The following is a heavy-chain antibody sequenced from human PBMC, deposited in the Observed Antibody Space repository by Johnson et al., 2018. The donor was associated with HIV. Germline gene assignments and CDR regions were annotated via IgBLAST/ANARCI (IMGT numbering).Heavy chain of an antibody. CDR2: IHSRGST. CDR3: ARSGYGSGSTHDAFDI. Sequence: VQLVESGGGLVQPGGSLRLSCAASGFTVSRNYMSWVRQAPRKGLEWVSVIHSRGSTYYADSVMRRLTISRDNSKNTLYLQMNSLRAEDTAVYYCARSGYGSGSTHDAFDIWGQGTMVTVSS. D-gene: IGHD3-10*01. V-gene: IGHV3-66*01. CDR1: GFTVSRNY. J-gene: IGHJ3*02.